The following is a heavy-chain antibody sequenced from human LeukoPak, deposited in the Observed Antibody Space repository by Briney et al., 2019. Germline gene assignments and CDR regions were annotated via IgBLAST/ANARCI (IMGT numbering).Heavy chain of an antibody. CDR1: GFTFSSYA. V-gene: IGHV3-23*01. D-gene: IGHD3-16*02. CDR2: ISGSGGST. CDR3: AKRQIPYDYVWGSYRYGTYYFDY. J-gene: IGHJ4*02. Sequence: GESLRLSCAASGFTFSSYAMSWVRQAPGKGLEWVSAISGSGGSTYYADSVKGRFTISRDNSKNTLYLQMNSLRAEDTAVYYCAKRQIPYDYVWGSYRYGTYYFDYWGQGTLVTVSS.